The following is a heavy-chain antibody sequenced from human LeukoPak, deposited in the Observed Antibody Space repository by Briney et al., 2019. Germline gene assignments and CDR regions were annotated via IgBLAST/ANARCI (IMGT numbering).Heavy chain of an antibody. Sequence: GGSLRLSCTASGFTFGDYAMSWVRQAPGKGLEWVGFIRSKAYGGTTEYAASVKGRFTISRDDSKSIAYLQMYSLKTEDTAVYYCTRDGSGKQWLVYYFDYWGQGTLVTVSS. CDR1: GFTFGDYA. CDR3: TRDGSGKQWLVYYFDY. D-gene: IGHD6-19*01. V-gene: IGHV3-49*04. J-gene: IGHJ4*02. CDR2: IRSKAYGGTT.